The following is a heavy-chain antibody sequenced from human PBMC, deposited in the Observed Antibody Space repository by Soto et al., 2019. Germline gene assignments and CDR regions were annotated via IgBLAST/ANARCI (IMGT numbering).Heavy chain of an antibody. V-gene: IGHV3-66*01. D-gene: IGHD3-3*01. CDR3: AKDLLTIFGVVIPFYYYYYYMDV. CDR1: EFTVSDNY. Sequence: PGGSLRLSCAASEFTVSDNYMNWVRQAPGKGLEWVSIIYSGGSTSYSDSVKGRFTISRDNSKNTLYLQMNSLRAEDTAVYYCAKDLLTIFGVVIPFYYYYYYMDVWGKGTTVTVSS. J-gene: IGHJ6*03. CDR2: IYSGGST.